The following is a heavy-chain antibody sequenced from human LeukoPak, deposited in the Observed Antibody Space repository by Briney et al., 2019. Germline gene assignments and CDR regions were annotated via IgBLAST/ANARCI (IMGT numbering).Heavy chain of an antibody. CDR3: ARGGLPRSDIVVVPADLLN. D-gene: IGHD2-2*01. CDR2: IFPIFGTA. J-gene: IGHJ4*02. V-gene: IGHV1-69*01. Sequence: SVRVSCKASGGTFISYAISWVRQAPGQGLEWMGGIFPIFGTANYAQKLQSRVTLSADESTSTAYMELSSLRSEDTAVYYCARGGLPRSDIVVVPADLLNWGQGTLVTVSS. CDR1: GGTFISYA.